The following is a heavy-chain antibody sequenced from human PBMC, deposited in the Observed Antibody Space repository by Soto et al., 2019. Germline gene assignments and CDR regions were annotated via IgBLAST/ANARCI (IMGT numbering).Heavy chain of an antibody. D-gene: IGHD2-15*01. Sequence: GGSLRLSCAASGFTFSSSAMIWVRQAPGKGLEWVSAISGSGTSTYYADSVKGRFTISRDNSRDTLYLQMNSLRAEDTAVYYCAIKYCTGGSCSWGQGTLVTVSS. V-gene: IGHV3-23*01. CDR3: AIKYCTGGSCS. CDR2: ISGSGTST. CDR1: GFTFSSSA. J-gene: IGHJ5*02.